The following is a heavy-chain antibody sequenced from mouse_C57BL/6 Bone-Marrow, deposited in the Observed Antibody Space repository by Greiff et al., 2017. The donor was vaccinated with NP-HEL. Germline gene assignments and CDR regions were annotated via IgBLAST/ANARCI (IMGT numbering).Heavy chain of an antibody. V-gene: IGHV1-39*01. CDR3: ARGGYYGSSYVWYFDV. CDR1: GYSFTDYN. J-gene: IGHJ1*03. Sequence: EVQLQQSGPELVKPGASVKISCKASGYSFTDYNMNWVKQSNGKSLEWIGVINPNYGTTSYNQKFKGKATLTVDQSSSTAYMQLNSLTSEDSAVYYCARGGYYGSSYVWYFDVWGTGTTVTVSS. D-gene: IGHD1-1*01. CDR2: INPNYGTT.